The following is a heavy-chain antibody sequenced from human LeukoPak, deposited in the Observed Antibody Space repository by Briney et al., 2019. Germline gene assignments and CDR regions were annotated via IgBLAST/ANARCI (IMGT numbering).Heavy chain of an antibody. Sequence: ASVKVSCKASGYTFTCYDMNWVGQAPGQGREGMGWINPNSGGTNYAQKFQGRVTMTRDTSISTAYMELSRLRSDDTAVYYCARGSTMIEVVITQAQAFDPWGQGTLVTVSS. V-gene: IGHV1-2*02. CDR3: ARGSTMIEVVITQAQAFDP. CDR2: INPNSGGT. D-gene: IGHD3-22*01. CDR1: GYTFTCYD. J-gene: IGHJ5*02.